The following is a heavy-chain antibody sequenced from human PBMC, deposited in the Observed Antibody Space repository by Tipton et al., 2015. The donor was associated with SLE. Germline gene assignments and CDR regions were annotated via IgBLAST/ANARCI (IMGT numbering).Heavy chain of an antibody. CDR3: VRNLGSGSSVLGAFDI. Sequence: TLSLTCAVSDYSISSSNWWGWIRQPPGKGLEWIGYIYYSGSNYYNPSLKSRVTMSVDTSKNQFSLKLSSVTAVDTAVYYCVRNLGSGSSVLGAFDIWGQGTMVTVSS. D-gene: IGHD1-26*01. V-gene: IGHV4-28*01. J-gene: IGHJ3*02. CDR1: DYSISSSNW. CDR2: IYYSGSN.